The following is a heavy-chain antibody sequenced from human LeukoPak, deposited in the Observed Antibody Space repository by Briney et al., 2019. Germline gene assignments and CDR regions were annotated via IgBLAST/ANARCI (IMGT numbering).Heavy chain of an antibody. D-gene: IGHD6-19*01. J-gene: IGHJ4*02. Sequence: GGSLRLSCSASGFTFSTLPMHWVRQAPGKGLEYVSGSSSNGGSTYYADSVKGRFTISRDNSKNTLYLQMSSLRPEDTAVYYCVNQISGWVYWGEGTLVTVSS. CDR1: GFTFSTLP. V-gene: IGHV3-64D*06. CDR2: SSSNGGST. CDR3: VNQISGWVY.